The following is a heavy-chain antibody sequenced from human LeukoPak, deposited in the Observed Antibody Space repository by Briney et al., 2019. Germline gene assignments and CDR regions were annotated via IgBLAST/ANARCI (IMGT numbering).Heavy chain of an antibody. D-gene: IGHD1-14*01. CDR3: ARGYHAFDI. V-gene: IGHV4-30-2*01. Sequence: SETLSLTCAVSGGSISSGGYSWSWIRQPPGKGLEWIGYIYHSGSTYYNPSLKSRVTISVDRSKNQFSLKLSSVTAADTAVYYCARGYHAFDIWGQGTMVTVSS. CDR2: IYHSGST. J-gene: IGHJ3*02. CDR1: GGSISSGGYS.